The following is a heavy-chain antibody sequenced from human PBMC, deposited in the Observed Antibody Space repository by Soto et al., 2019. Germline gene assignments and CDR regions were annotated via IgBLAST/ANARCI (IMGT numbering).Heavy chain of an antibody. CDR3: AKVNLVPAASYYYGMDV. CDR2: ISGSGGST. D-gene: IGHD2-2*01. V-gene: IGHV3-23*01. Sequence: GGSLRLSCAASGFTFSSYAMSWVRQAPGKGLEWVSVISGSGGSTYYADSVKGRFTISRDNSKNTLYLQMNSLRAEDTAVYYCAKVNLVPAASYYYGMDVWGQGTTVTVSS. J-gene: IGHJ6*02. CDR1: GFTFSSYA.